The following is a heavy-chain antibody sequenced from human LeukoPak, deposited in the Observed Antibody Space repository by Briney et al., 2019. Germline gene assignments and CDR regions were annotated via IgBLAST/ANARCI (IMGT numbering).Heavy chain of an antibody. D-gene: IGHD3-3*01. J-gene: IGHJ3*02. V-gene: IGHV4-4*07. Sequence: SETLSLTCTVSGVSISSYYWSWIRQPAGKGLEWIGRIYTSGSTNYNPSLKSRVTMSVDTSKNQFSLKLSSVTAADTAVYYCARDYDFWSGYTLWAFDIWGQGTMVTVSS. CDR2: IYTSGST. CDR1: GVSISSYY. CDR3: ARDYDFWSGYTLWAFDI.